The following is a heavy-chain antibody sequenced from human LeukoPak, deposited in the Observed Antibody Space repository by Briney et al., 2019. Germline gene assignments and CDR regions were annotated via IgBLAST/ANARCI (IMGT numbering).Heavy chain of an antibody. CDR2: ISWNSGSI. Sequence: PGGSLRLSCAASGFTFDDYAMHWVRQAPGKGLEWVSGISWNSGSIGYADSVKGRFTISRDNAKNSLYLQMNSLRAEDTALYYCACGGGTDYWGQGTLVTVSS. V-gene: IGHV3-9*01. CDR3: ACGGGTDY. CDR1: GFTFDDYA. J-gene: IGHJ4*02. D-gene: IGHD2-21*01.